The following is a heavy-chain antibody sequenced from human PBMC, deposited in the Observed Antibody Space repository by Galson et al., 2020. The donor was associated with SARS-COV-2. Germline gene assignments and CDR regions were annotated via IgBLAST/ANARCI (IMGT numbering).Heavy chain of an antibody. D-gene: IGHD2-15*01. CDR1: GASISPYF. Sequence: SETLSLTCAVSGASISPYFWNWIRQAPGKRLEWIGYIYYSGTADYNPSLKSRVTLSVDTSKNEVYLQLRSVTAADMAVYYCARRGGDSWGQGTLVTVSS. CDR2: IYYSGTA. V-gene: IGHV4-59*08. J-gene: IGHJ5*01. CDR3: ARRGGDS.